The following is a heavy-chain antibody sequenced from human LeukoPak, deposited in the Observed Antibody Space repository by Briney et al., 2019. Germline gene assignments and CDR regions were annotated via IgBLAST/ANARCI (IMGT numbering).Heavy chain of an antibody. J-gene: IGHJ4*02. V-gene: IGHV3-23*01. CDR1: GFTFSNYA. CDR3: AKDSIPNWGSAEF. CDR2: ITGSGVGT. Sequence: GGSLRLSCAASGFTFSNYAMSWVRQAPGKWLEWVSTITGSGVGTYYADSVKGRFTVSRDNSRNTQYLQMNSLRAEDTAVYYCAKDSIPNWGSAEFWGQGTLVTVSS. D-gene: IGHD3-16*01.